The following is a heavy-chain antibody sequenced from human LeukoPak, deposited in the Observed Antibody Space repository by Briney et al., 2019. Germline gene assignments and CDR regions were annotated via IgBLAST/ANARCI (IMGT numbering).Heavy chain of an antibody. D-gene: IGHD4-17*01. Sequence: PGGSLRLSCAASGFTVSSNYMSWVRQAPGKGLEWVSVIYSGGSTYYADSVKGRFTISRDNSKNTLSLQMNSLRAEDTAVYYCARGGGTTVTTFDYWGQGTLVTVSS. V-gene: IGHV3-53*01. CDR1: GFTVSSNY. CDR2: IYSGGST. CDR3: ARGGGTTVTTFDY. J-gene: IGHJ4*02.